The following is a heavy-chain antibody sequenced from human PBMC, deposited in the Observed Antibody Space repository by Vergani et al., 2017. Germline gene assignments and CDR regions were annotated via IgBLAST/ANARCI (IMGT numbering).Heavy chain of an antibody. CDR2: INSDGSST. D-gene: IGHD3-3*01. J-gene: IGHJ6*02. CDR3: ARDLLPNYDFWSGYSHAYYYYYGMDV. V-gene: IGHV3-74*01. CDR1: GFTFSSYW. Sequence: EVQLVESGGGLVQPGGSLRLSCAASGFTFSSYWMLWVRQAPGKGLVWVSRINSDGSSTSYADSVKGRFTISRDNAKNTLYLQMNSLRAEDTAVYYCARDLLPNYDFWSGYSHAYYYYYGMDVWGQGTTVTVSS.